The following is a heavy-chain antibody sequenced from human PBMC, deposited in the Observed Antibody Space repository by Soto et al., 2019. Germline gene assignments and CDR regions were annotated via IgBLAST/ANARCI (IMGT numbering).Heavy chain of an antibody. Sequence: GGSLRLSCAASGFTFSSYAMSWVRQAPGKGLEWVSAISGSGGGTYYADSVKGRFTISRDNSKNTLYLQMNSLRAEDTAVYARAKGIYGSGKFEHWGQGSLVTVSS. CDR2: ISGSGGGT. CDR3: AKGIYGSGKFEH. D-gene: IGHD3-10*01. V-gene: IGHV3-23*01. J-gene: IGHJ4*02. CDR1: GFTFSSYA.